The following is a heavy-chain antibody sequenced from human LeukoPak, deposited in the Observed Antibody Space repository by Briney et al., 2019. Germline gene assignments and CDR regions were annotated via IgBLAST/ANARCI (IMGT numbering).Heavy chain of an antibody. V-gene: IGHV4-59*04. CDR1: GGSISSYY. D-gene: IGHD2-2*01. CDR2: IYHSGST. J-gene: IGHJ4*02. Sequence: SETLSLTCTVSGGSISSYYWSWIRQPPGKGLEWIGYIYHSGSTYYNPSLKSRVTISVDRSKNQFSLKLSSVAAADTAVYYCARNIPGGIRYCSSTSCYVGSYYFDYWGQGTLVTVSS. CDR3: ARNIPGGIRYCSSTSCYVGSYYFDY.